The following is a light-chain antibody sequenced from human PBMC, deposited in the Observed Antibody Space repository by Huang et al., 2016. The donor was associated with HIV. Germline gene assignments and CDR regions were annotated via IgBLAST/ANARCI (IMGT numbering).Light chain of an antibody. CDR2: GAS. J-gene: IGKJ1*01. CDR3: QQYYMSPWT. CDR1: LALINS. V-gene: IGKV1-NL1*01. Sequence: DIQMTQSPSSLSASLGDKVTITCRASLALINSLAWYHQQPGKAPKLLLYGASNLEGGVPSRFSGSGSGTDYTLTIRSLQPEDFATYYCQQYYMSPWTFGQGTRVEIK.